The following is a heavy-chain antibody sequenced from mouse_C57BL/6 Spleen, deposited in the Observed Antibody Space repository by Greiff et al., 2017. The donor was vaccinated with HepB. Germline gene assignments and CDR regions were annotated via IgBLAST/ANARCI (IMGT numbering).Heavy chain of an antibody. CDR2: ISSGSSTI. D-gene: IGHD1-1*01. CDR1: GFTFSDYG. V-gene: IGHV5-17*01. Sequence: VQLKESGGGLVKPGGSLKLSCAASGFTFSDYGMHWVRQAPEKGLEWVAYISSGSSTIYYADTVKGRFTVSRDNAKNTLFLQITSLRSEDTAMYYCARAYGSTYLHFYVWGTGTTVTVSS. CDR3: ARAYGSTYLHFYV. J-gene: IGHJ1*03.